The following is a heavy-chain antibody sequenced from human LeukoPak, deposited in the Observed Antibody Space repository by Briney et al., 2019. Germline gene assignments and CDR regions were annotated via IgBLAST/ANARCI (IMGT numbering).Heavy chain of an antibody. D-gene: IGHD2-2*01. CDR1: GGSISSSSYY. Sequence: SETLSLTCTVSGGSISSSSYYWGWIRQPPGKGLEWIGSIYYSGSTYYNPSLKSRVTISVDTSKNQFSLKLSSVTAADTAVYYCATGTCSSTSCYSHPLPNYYGMDVWGQGTTVTVSS. V-gene: IGHV4-39*07. CDR3: ATGTCSSTSCYSHPLPNYYGMDV. CDR2: IYYSGST. J-gene: IGHJ6*02.